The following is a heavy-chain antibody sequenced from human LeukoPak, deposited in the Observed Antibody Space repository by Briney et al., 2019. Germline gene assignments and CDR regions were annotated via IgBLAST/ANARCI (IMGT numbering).Heavy chain of an antibody. V-gene: IGHV3-9*01. J-gene: IGHJ4*02. CDR2: ISWSGDRM. Sequence: GRSLRLSRAASGFTFEDHVMHWVRQAPGKGLEWVSSISWSGDRMGYADAVKGRFTISRDNAENSLFLQMNSLRVEDTALYYCAKDLGGSATTVWGQGTLVTVSS. D-gene: IGHD2-2*01. CDR3: AKDLGGSATTV. CDR1: GFTFEDHV.